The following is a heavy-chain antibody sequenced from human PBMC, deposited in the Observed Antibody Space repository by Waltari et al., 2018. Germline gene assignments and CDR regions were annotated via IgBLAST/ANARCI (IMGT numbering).Heavy chain of an antibody. CDR1: GFIFTNYA. CDR2: ITCDGKNQ. CDR3: ARESDDFWSGYFGASDGLDV. J-gene: IGHJ6*02. D-gene: IGHD3-3*01. V-gene: IGHV3-30*04. Sequence: QVQLVESGGGVVQPGKSLRLTCVASGFIFTNYAIHWVRQAPGEGLGGGSTITCDGKNQKYADSGKGRFSISRDDSKSTVSLEMKSLRDEDTALYYCARESDDFWSGYFGASDGLDVWGQGITVTVSS.